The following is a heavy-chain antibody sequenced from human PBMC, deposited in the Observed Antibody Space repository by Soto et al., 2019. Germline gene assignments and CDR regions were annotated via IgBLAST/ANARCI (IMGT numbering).Heavy chain of an antibody. J-gene: IGHJ5*02. D-gene: IGHD2-21*02. Sequence: SETLSLTCTVSGGSISSGGYYWSWIRQHPGKGLEWIGYIYYSGSTYYNPSLKSRVTISVDTSKNQFSLKLSSVTAADTAVYYCARPPDDSPSGWFDPWGQGTLVTV. V-gene: IGHV4-31*03. CDR1: GGSISSGGYY. CDR2: IYYSGST. CDR3: ARPPDDSPSGWFDP.